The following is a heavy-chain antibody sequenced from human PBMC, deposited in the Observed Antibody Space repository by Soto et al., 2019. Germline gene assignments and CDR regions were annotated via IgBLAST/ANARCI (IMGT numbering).Heavy chain of an antibody. J-gene: IGHJ6*03. D-gene: IGHD4-17*01. CDR1: GGSFSGYY. CDR3: ARGYGDYYYYYMDV. V-gene: IGHV4-34*01. Sequence: ASETLSLTCAVYGGSFSGYYWSWIRQPPGKGLEWIGEINHSGSTNYNPSLKSRVTISVDTSKNQFSLKLSSVTAADTAVYYCARGYGDYYYYYMDVWGKGTTVTVSS. CDR2: INHSGST.